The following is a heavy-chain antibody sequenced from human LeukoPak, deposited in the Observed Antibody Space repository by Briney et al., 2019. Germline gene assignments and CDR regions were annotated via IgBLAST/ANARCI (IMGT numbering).Heavy chain of an antibody. Sequence: SETLSLTCTVSGGSISSYYWSWIRQPPGKGLEWIGYIYYSGSTNYNPSLKSRVTISVDTSKNQFSLKLSSVTAADTAVYYCARESPYGSGSYYSTFTIFDYWGQGTLVTVSS. J-gene: IGHJ4*02. D-gene: IGHD3-10*01. CDR2: IYYSGST. CDR3: ARESPYGSGSYYSTFTIFDY. V-gene: IGHV4-59*12. CDR1: GGSISSYY.